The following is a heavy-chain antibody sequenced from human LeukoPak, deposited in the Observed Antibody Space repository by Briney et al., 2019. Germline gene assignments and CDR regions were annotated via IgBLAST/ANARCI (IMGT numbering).Heavy chain of an antibody. D-gene: IGHD4-17*01. J-gene: IGHJ4*02. V-gene: IGHV4-30-2*01. CDR1: GGSISSGGYS. Sequence: PQTLSLTCAVSGGSISSGGYSWSWIRQPPGKGLEWIGYIYHSGSTYYNPSLKSRVTISVDRSKNQFSLKLSSVTAADTAVYYCARGLRGSPGVDYWGQGTLVTVPS. CDR3: ARGLRGSPGVDY. CDR2: IYHSGST.